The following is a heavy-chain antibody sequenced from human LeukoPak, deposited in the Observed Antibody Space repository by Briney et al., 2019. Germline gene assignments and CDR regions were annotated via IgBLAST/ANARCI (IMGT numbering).Heavy chain of an antibody. D-gene: IGHD3-10*01. J-gene: IGHJ3*02. Sequence: PGGSLRVSCAASGFTFSSYGMHWVRQAPGKGLEWVAVIWYDGSKKYYADSVKGRFTISRDNSKNTLYLQMNSLRAEDTAVYYCARVQEILWFGELLERGAFDIWGQGTMVTVSS. CDR2: IWYDGSKK. V-gene: IGHV3-33*01. CDR3: ARVQEILWFGELLERGAFDI. CDR1: GFTFSSYG.